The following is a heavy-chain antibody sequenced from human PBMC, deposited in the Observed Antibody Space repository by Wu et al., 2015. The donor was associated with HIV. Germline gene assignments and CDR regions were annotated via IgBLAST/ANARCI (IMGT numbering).Heavy chain of an antibody. Sequence: QVHLVQSGAEVKKPGASVKVSCRASEYTFNSYYVHWVRQAPGKGLEWMGIINPSGGSTNYAQKFQGRMFMTRDTSSRTVYMEVSNLRSEDTAVYYCATVADTRGYSPGEWYLDLWGRGTLVTVSS. J-gene: IGHJ2*01. CDR1: EYTFNSYY. CDR3: ATVADTRGYSPGEWYLDL. D-gene: IGHD3-22*01. V-gene: IGHV1-46*02. CDR2: INPSGGST.